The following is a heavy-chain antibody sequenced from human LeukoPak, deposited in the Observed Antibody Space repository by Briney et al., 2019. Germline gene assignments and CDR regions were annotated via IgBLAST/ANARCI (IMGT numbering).Heavy chain of an antibody. CDR2: ISAYNGNT. D-gene: IGHD6-13*01. CDR3: ARAPHPPIAAAGTPYYFGY. Sequence: ASVKVSCKASGYTFTSYGISWVRQAPGQGLEWMGWISAYNGNTNYAQKLQGRVTMTTDTSTSTAYMELRSLRSDDTAVYYCARAPHPPIAAAGTPYYFGYWGQGTLVTVSS. CDR1: GYTFTSYG. J-gene: IGHJ4*02. V-gene: IGHV1-18*04.